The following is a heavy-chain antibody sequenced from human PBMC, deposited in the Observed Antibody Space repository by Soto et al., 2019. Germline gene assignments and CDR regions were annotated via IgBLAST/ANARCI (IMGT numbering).Heavy chain of an antibody. D-gene: IGHD2-2*01. V-gene: IGHV1-18*04. CDR2: ISDFHGNT. Sequence: QVQLVQSGAEVKKPGASVKVSCKTSGYTFTSHGISWVRQAPGQGLEWMGWISDFHGNTDIAQRLQGRVTLTTDTSTSSAYMELRNLRSDDTAVYYGARCIQPAFPSGMDVWGQGTTGTVSS. J-gene: IGHJ6*02. CDR3: ARCIQPAFPSGMDV. CDR1: GYTFTSHG.